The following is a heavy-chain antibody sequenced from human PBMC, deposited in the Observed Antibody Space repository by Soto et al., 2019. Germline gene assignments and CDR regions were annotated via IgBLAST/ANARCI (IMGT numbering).Heavy chain of an antibody. CDR1: GYSFTSYW. CDR3: ARRIITSSGYYTEAFDI. J-gene: IGHJ3*02. V-gene: IGHV5-51*01. D-gene: IGHD3-22*01. CDR2: IYPGDSDT. Sequence: GESLKISCKGSGYSFTSYWIGWVRQMPGKGLEWMGIIYPGDSDTRYSPSFQGQVTISADKSISTAYLQWSSLKASDTAMYYCARRIITSSGYYTEAFDISGQGTMVTVS.